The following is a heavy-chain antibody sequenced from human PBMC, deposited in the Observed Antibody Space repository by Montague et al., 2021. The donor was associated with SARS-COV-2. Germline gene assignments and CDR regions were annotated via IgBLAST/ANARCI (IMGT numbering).Heavy chain of an antibody. CDR2: ISGSGGRT. CDR1: EFTFSSYA. D-gene: IGHD6-13*01. J-gene: IGHJ4*02. Sequence: SLSLSCAASEFTFSSYAMSWVRQAPGKGLEWVSAISGSGGRTYYADSVKGRFTLSRDNSKNTLYLQMNGLRAEDTAVYYCAKAALGSSSYFDYWGQGTLVTVSS. CDR3: AKAALGSSSYFDY. V-gene: IGHV3-23*01.